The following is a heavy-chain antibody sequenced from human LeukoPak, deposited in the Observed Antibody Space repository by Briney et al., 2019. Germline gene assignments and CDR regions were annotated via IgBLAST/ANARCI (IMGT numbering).Heavy chain of an antibody. Sequence: PGGSLRLSCEASGFIFSDYYMSWIRQAPGKGLEWVSVTYSGGSTYYADSVKGRFTISRDNSKNTLYLQMNSLRAEDTAVYYCAKTSGGGFDYWGQGTLVTVSS. CDR1: GFIFSDYY. J-gene: IGHJ4*02. D-gene: IGHD3-10*01. CDR2: TYSGGST. V-gene: IGHV3-53*01. CDR3: AKTSGGGFDY.